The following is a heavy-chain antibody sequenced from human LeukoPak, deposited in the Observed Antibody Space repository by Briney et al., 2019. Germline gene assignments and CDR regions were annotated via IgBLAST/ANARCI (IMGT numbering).Heavy chain of an antibody. Sequence: GASVKVSCKASGYTFTGYYMHWVRQAPGKGLEWMGGFDPEDGETIYAQKFQGRVTITADESTSTAYMELSSLRSEDTAVYYCARVALYCSGGSCYSPYYYYYYMDVWGKGTTVTISS. J-gene: IGHJ6*03. V-gene: IGHV1-24*01. CDR2: FDPEDGET. CDR3: ARVALYCSGGSCYSPYYYYYYMDV. CDR1: GYTFTGYY. D-gene: IGHD2-15*01.